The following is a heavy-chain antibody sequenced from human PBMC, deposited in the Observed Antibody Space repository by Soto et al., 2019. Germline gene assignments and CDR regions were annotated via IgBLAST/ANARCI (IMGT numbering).Heavy chain of an antibody. CDR1: GGSFTNYY. D-gene: IGHD6-19*01. J-gene: IGHJ4*02. CDR3: ARHDVSSGHILGGSFDY. V-gene: IGHV4-59*08. Sequence: QVQLQESGPGLVKPSETLSLTCTISGGSFTNYYSSWIRQPPGKGLEWIGYIYYSGSTNYNPSLKSRVTISVDTSKNQFSLQLSSVTAADTAVYYCARHDVSSGHILGGSFDYWGQGTLVTVSS. CDR2: IYYSGST.